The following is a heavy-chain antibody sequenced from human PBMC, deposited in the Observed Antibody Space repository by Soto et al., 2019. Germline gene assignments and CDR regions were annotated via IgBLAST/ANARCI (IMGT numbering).Heavy chain of an antibody. J-gene: IGHJ1*01. D-gene: IGHD6-13*01. CDR2: IKHDGSEN. V-gene: IGHV3-7*03. Sequence: GGSLRLSCAASGFTFSSHWLSWVRQAPGKRLEWVANIKHDGSENYYVDSVEGRFTISRDNGKNSLYLQMSSLRAEDTAVYYCARNRIGSSWHREYFQHWGQGTLVTVSS. CDR3: ARNRIGSSWHREYFQH. CDR1: GFTFSSHW.